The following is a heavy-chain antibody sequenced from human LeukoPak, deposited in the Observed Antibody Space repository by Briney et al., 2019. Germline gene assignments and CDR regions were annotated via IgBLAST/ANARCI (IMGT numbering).Heavy chain of an antibody. CDR1: GFSVSDNF. CDR3: AKTRPGGSYDH. J-gene: IGHJ5*02. CDR2: LYSNGAT. Sequence: GGSLRLSCAAAGFSVSDNFMSWVRQTPERGLEWVSVLYSNGATRYADSVKDRFTISRDDSKNTLYLQMDRLRAEDTAVYYCAKTRPGGSYDHWGQGTLVTVSS. D-gene: IGHD1-26*01. V-gene: IGHV3-53*01.